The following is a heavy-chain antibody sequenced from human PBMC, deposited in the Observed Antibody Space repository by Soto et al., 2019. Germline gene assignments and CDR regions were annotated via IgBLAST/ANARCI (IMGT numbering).Heavy chain of an antibody. Sequence: QVQLVQSGAEVKKPGSSVKVSCKDSGGTFSSYGISWVRQAPGQGLEWMGGIIPTFGAANYAQNFQGRVTISADESTSTAYMELRSLRSEDTAVYYCTRGWVRGVITPWFDFWGQGSLVSVSS. CDR1: GGTFSSYG. D-gene: IGHD3-10*01. J-gene: IGHJ4*02. CDR3: TRGWVRGVITPWFDF. V-gene: IGHV1-69*12. CDR2: IIPTFGAA.